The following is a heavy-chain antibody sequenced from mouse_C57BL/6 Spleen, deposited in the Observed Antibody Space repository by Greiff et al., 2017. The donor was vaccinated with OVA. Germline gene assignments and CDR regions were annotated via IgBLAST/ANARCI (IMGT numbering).Heavy chain of an antibody. V-gene: IGHV1-81*01. CDR1: GYTFTSYG. CDR3: ARRDYGSGPSPFDV. J-gene: IGHJ1*03. Sequence: QVQLQQSGAELARPGASVKLSCKASGYTFTSYGISWVKQRTGQGLEWIGEIYPRSGNTYYNEKVKGKATLTADKSSSTAYMELRSLTSEDSAVYFCARRDYGSGPSPFDVWGTGTTVTVSS. CDR2: IYPRSGNT. D-gene: IGHD1-1*01.